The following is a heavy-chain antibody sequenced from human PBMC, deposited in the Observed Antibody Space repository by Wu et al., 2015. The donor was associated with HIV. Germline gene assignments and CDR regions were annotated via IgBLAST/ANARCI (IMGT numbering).Heavy chain of an antibody. CDR3: ARFIAAAGLYYYGMDV. J-gene: IGHJ6*02. CDR2: INPNSGGT. D-gene: IGHD6-13*01. CDR1: GYTFTGYY. V-gene: IGHV1-2*02. Sequence: QVQLVQSGAEVKKPGASVKVSCKASGYTFTGYYMHWVRQAPGQGLEWMGWINPNSGGTNYAQKFQGRVTMTRDTSISTAYMELSRLRSDDTAVYYCARFIAAAGLYYYGMDVWGQGTTVTVSS.